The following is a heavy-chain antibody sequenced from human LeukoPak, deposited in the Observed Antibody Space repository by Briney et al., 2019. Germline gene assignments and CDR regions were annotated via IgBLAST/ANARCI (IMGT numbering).Heavy chain of an antibody. CDR3: ARHQYTSGWYGWFDP. V-gene: IGHV4-59*08. CDR2: IFYSGST. CDR1: SGSISSYY. J-gene: IGHJ5*02. D-gene: IGHD6-19*01. Sequence: PSETLSLTCTVSSGSISSYYWSWIRQPPGEGLEWIGYIFYSGSTNYNPSLKSRVTVLVDTSNNQLSLKLSSVTAADTAVYYCARHQYTSGWYGWFDPWGQGTLVTVSS.